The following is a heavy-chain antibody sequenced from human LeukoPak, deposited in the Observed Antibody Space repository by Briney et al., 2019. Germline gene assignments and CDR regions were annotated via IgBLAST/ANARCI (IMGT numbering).Heavy chain of an antibody. J-gene: IGHJ4*02. CDR3: ATGGYGSGSPDY. D-gene: IGHD3-10*01. V-gene: IGHV1-2*02. Sequence: ASVKVSCKASGYTFTGYYMHWVRQAPGQGLEWMGWINPNSGGTNYAQKFQGRVTITADTSTDTAYMELSSLRSEDTAVYYCATGGYGSGSPDYWGQGTLVTVSS. CDR2: INPNSGGT. CDR1: GYTFTGYY.